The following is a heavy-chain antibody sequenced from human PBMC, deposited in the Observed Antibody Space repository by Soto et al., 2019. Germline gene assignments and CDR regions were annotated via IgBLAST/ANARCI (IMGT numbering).Heavy chain of an antibody. J-gene: IGHJ4*02. Sequence: LETLSLTCTVSGGSISSSSYYWGWIRQPPGKGLEWIGSIYYSGSTYYNPSLKSRVTISVDTSKNQFSLKLSSVTAADTAVYYRARHTPAISISDHWGQGTLVTVSS. CDR1: GGSISSSSYY. CDR3: ARHTPAISISDH. V-gene: IGHV4-39*01. D-gene: IGHD2-15*01. CDR2: IYYSGST.